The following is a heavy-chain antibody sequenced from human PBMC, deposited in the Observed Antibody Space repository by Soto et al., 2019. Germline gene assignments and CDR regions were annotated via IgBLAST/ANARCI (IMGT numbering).Heavy chain of an antibody. J-gene: IGHJ5*02. D-gene: IGHD1-20*01. CDR3: AREGAAVYGLGWFDP. V-gene: IGHV4-31*11. CDR1: GDSISRGGYY. Sequence: QVQLQESGPGLVKPSQTLSLTCAVSGDSISRGGYYWNWLRQHPRKGPEWIGDIYHSGSTIYNSSLERRVTISVDTSKNRLSLEWRTVPAAATAVYYCAREGAAVYGLGWFDPWGQGSLVTVSS. CDR2: IYHSGST.